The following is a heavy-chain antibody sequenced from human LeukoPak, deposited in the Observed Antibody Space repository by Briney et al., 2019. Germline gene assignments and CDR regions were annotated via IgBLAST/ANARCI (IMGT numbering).Heavy chain of an antibody. D-gene: IGHD3-10*01. CDR1: GFTFSSYA. J-gene: IGHJ4*02. V-gene: IGHV3-23*01. Sequence: PGGSLRLSCAASGFTFSSYAMSWVRQAPGKGLEWVSAISGSGGSTYYADSVKGRFTISRDNSKNTLYLQMNSLRAEDTAVYYCARDQDYYGSGSYYYWGQGTLVTVSS. CDR2: ISGSGGST. CDR3: ARDQDYYGSGSYYY.